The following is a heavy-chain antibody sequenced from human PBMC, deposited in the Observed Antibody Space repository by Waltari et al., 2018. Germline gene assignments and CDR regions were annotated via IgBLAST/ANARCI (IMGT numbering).Heavy chain of an antibody. CDR1: GFTFSGYW. CDR3: ARLGLIGEDAFDI. V-gene: IGHV3-7*01. CDR2: IKQDGSEK. Sequence: EVQLVESGGGLVQPGGSLSLSCAASGFTFSGYWISWVRQAPGKGLEWVANIKQDGSEKYYGDSVKGRFAISRDNAKNSLYLQMNSLRAEDTAVYYCARLGLIGEDAFDIWGQGTMVTVSS. D-gene: IGHD3-10*01. J-gene: IGHJ3*02.